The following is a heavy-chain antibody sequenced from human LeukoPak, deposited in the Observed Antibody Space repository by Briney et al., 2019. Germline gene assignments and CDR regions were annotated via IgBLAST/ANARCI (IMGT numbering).Heavy chain of an antibody. CDR1: GFTFSSYA. J-gene: IGHJ4*02. V-gene: IGHV3-30-3*01. CDR2: ISYDGSNK. Sequence: PGGSLRLSCAASGFTFSSYAMHWVRQAPGKGLEWVAVISYDGSNKYYADSVKGRFTISRDNSKNTLYLQMNSLRAEDTAVYYCARDCHRYWGQGTLVTVSS. CDR3: ARDCHRY.